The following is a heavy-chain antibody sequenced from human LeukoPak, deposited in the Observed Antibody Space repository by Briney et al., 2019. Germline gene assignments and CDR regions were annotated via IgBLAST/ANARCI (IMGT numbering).Heavy chain of an antibody. CDR2: IKQDGSEK. CDR3: ARDSSSSSLYDY. D-gene: IGHD6-6*01. Sequence: AGGSLRLSCAASGFTFSDYWMSWVRQAPGKGLEWVANIKQDGSEKYYVESVKGRFTISRDNAKNSLYLQMNSLRAEDTAVYYCARDSSSSSLYDYWGQGTLVTVSS. CDR1: GFTFSDYW. J-gene: IGHJ4*02. V-gene: IGHV3-7*01.